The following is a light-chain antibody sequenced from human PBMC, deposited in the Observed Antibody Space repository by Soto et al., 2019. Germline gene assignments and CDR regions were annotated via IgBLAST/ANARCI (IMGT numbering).Light chain of an antibody. V-gene: IGKV3-20*01. CDR2: GAS. Sequence: EIVLTQSPGTLSLSPGERDTLSCRASQSLSSTYLAWYQQKPGQAPRLLIYGASSRATGIPDRFSGSGSGTDFALSISRLEPEDFAVYYCQHYGTSLRTFGQGTKVDIK. J-gene: IGKJ1*01. CDR3: QHYGTSLRT. CDR1: QSLSSTY.